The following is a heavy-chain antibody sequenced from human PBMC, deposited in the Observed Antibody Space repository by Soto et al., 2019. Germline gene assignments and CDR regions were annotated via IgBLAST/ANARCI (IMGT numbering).Heavy chain of an antibody. CDR3: ARSPPHCTDGNCYLHEVDS. J-gene: IGHJ4*02. D-gene: IGHD2-8*01. Sequence: EVQLLESGGGFVHPGGSLRLSCAASGFPFTAYAMSWVRQAPGKGQEWVSTISGTGDSTHYADSVKGRFTISRDNSNHILLLQMNSLRVEDTAIYYCARSPPHCTDGNCYLHEVDSWGQGTLVTASS. CDR1: GFPFTAYA. CDR2: ISGTGDST. V-gene: IGHV3-23*01.